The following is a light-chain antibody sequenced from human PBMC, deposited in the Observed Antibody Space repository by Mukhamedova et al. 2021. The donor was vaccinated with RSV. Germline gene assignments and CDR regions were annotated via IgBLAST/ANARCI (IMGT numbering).Light chain of an antibody. CDR2: GAS. Sequence: GDRATLSCRASPGISNNLAWFQQKPGQAPRLLIYGASTRAAGTPARFSGSGFGKEFTLTISSMQSEDFAVYYCQQYNNWPPMYAFG. J-gene: IGKJ2*01. V-gene: IGKV3-15*01. CDR1: PGISNN. CDR3: QQYNNWPPMYA.